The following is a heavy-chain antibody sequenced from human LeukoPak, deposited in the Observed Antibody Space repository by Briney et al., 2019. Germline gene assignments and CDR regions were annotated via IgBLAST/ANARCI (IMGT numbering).Heavy chain of an antibody. V-gene: IGHV4-59*08. J-gene: IGHJ4*02. CDR1: GDSISSHH. D-gene: IGHD1-26*01. Sequence: SETLSLTCTVSGDSISSHHWSWIRQPPGKGLEWIGYIFDSGSTYYNPSLKSRVTISVDTSKNQFSLKLSSVTAADTAVYYCARALSDWGQGTLVTVSS. CDR3: ARALSD. CDR2: IFDSGST.